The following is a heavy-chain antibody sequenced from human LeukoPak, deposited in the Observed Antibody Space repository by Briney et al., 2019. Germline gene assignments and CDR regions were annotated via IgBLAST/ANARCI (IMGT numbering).Heavy chain of an antibody. D-gene: IGHD3-22*01. CDR3: AKTYYDTTYFDY. V-gene: IGHV3-23*01. CDR1: GFTFSTYA. Sequence: GGSLRLSCGASGFTFSTYAMNWVRQAPGKGLEWVSAISAGGATTYYADSVKGRFTISRDNSKNTVYLQMNSLRAEDPAVYYCAKTYYDTTYFDYWGQGTLVTASS. CDR2: ISAGGATT. J-gene: IGHJ4*02.